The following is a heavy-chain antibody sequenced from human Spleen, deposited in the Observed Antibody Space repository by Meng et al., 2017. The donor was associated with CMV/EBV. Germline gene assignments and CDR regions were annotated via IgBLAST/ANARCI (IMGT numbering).Heavy chain of an antibody. J-gene: IGHJ4*02. V-gene: IGHV3-15*07. CDR1: GIILSRAW. Sequence: SGIILSRAWMNWVRQAPGKGLEWVGRIKSKTDGETTDYAAPVKSRFTISRDDSKATLYLRMNSLKTEDTAVYYCTTDIGGYDYGFDYWGQGTLVTVSS. CDR2: IKSKTDGETT. D-gene: IGHD5-12*01. CDR3: TTDIGGYDYGFDY.